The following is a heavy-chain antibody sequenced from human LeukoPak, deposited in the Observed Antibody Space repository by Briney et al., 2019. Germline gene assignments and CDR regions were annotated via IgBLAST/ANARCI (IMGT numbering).Heavy chain of an antibody. D-gene: IGHD3-10*02. Sequence: PGGSLRLSCAASGFTFSTYSMNWVRQAPGKGLEWVSYITGSSTTIYYADSVKGRFTISRDNAKNSPYLQMNSLRAEDTAVYYCAELGITMIGGVWGKGTTVTISS. CDR2: ITGSSTTI. CDR3: AELGITMIGGV. V-gene: IGHV3-48*04. CDR1: GFTFSTYS. J-gene: IGHJ6*04.